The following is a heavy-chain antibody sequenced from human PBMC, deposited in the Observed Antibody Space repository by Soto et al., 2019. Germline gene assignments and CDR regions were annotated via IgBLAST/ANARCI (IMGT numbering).Heavy chain of an antibody. Sequence: PGESLKISCKGSGYSFTSYWIVWVRQMPGKGLEWMGIIYPGDSDTRYSPSFQGQVTISADKSISTAYLQWSSLKASDTAMYYCARRGYCSGGSCYTLMDVWGQGTTVTVSS. V-gene: IGHV5-51*01. D-gene: IGHD2-15*01. CDR3: ARRGYCSGGSCYTLMDV. CDR1: GYSFTSYW. J-gene: IGHJ6*02. CDR2: IYPGDSDT.